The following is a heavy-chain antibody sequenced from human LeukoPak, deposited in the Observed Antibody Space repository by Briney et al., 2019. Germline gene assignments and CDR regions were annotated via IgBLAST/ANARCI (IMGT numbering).Heavy chain of an antibody. CDR2: ISAYNGNT. CDR3: ARVIIAFGGVDLHLYYYYGMDV. J-gene: IGHJ6*02. Sequence: ASVKVSCKASGYTFTSYGIGWVRQAPVQGLEWMGWISAYNGNTNYAQKLQGRVTMTTDTSTSTAYMELRSLRSDDTAVYYCARVIIAFGGVDLHLYYYYGMDVWGQGTTVTVSS. CDR1: GYTFTSYG. D-gene: IGHD3-16*01. V-gene: IGHV1-18*01.